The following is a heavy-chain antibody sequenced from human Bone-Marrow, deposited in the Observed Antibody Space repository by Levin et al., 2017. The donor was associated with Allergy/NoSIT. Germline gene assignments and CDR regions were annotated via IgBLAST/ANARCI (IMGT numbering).Heavy chain of an antibody. CDR1: GFIFRAYA. J-gene: IGHJ4*02. V-gene: IGHV3-23*01. Sequence: RGESLKISCAASGFIFRAYAMSWVRQAPGKGLEWVSAISGSGDSTYYADSVKGRFTISRDNSKNTLDLQVNSLRAEDTALYYCVKDRAYGDYHIGFDYWGQGTLVTVSS. CDR3: VKDRAYGDYHIGFDY. CDR2: ISGSGDST. D-gene: IGHD4-17*01.